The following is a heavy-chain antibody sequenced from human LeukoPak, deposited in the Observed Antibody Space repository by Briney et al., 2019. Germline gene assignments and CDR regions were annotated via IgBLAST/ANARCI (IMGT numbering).Heavy chain of an antibody. D-gene: IGHD3-10*01. J-gene: IGHJ4*02. Sequence: GGSLRLSCAASGSTFSSHSMNWVRQAPGKGREGVSYISSSSRTIHYADSVKGRFTISRDNAKNSLYLQMNSLRDEDTAVYYCARDLSSVPTRWGQGTLVTVSS. CDR2: ISSSSRTI. CDR3: ARDLSSVPTR. CDR1: GSTFSSHS. V-gene: IGHV3-48*02.